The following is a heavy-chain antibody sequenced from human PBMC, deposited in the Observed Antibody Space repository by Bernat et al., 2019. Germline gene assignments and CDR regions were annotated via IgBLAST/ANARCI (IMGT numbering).Heavy chain of an antibody. CDR1: GFTFSNYA. D-gene: IGHD2-2*02. CDR3: AKGACSSTGCYNWFDP. Sequence: EVQLLESGGGLVQPGGSLRLSCVASGFTFSNYAMSWVRQVPGKGLEWVSDISDRGNGEHYADSVKGRFTISRDNSKNTLYVQMNSLRVEDTAVYYCAKGACSSTGCYNWFDPWGQGTPVTVSS. J-gene: IGHJ5*02. V-gene: IGHV3-23*01. CDR2: ISDRGNGE.